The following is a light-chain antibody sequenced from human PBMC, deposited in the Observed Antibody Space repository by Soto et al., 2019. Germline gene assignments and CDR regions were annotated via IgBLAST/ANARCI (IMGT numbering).Light chain of an antibody. CDR1: SSNIGSNY. CDR2: RNN. J-gene: IGLJ2*01. Sequence: QPVLTQPPSASGTPGQRVTISCSGSSSNIGSNYVYWYQQLPGTAPKLLIYRNNQRPSGVPARFSGSKSGTSASLAISGLRSEDEADYYCAAWDDSLSGVVFGGGTQLTVL. V-gene: IGLV1-47*01. CDR3: AAWDDSLSGVV.